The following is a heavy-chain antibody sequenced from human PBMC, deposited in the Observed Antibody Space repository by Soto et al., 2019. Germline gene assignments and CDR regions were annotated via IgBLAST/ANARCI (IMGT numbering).Heavy chain of an antibody. J-gene: IGHJ5*02. Sequence: PSETLSLTCTVSGGSISRSSYYWGWIRQPPGKGLEWIGSIYYSGSTYYNPSLKSRVTISVDTSKNQFSLKLSSVTAADTAVYYCARRRYYFWSGSHNWFDPWGQGTLVTVSS. CDR2: IYYSGST. CDR3: ARRRYYFWSGSHNWFDP. V-gene: IGHV4-39*01. CDR1: GGSISRSSYY. D-gene: IGHD3-3*01.